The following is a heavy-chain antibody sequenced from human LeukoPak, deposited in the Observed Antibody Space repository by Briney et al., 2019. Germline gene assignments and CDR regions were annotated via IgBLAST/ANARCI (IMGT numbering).Heavy chain of an antibody. V-gene: IGHV1-18*01. CDR1: GYTFTSYG. CDR3: ARGRLGSSWEINDY. CDR2: ISAYNGNT. D-gene: IGHD6-13*01. J-gene: IGHJ4*02. Sequence: ASVKVSCKASGYTFTSYGISGVRQAPGQGLEWMGWISAYNGNTNYAQKLQGRVTMTTDTSTSTAYMELRSLRSDDTAVYYCARGRLGSSWEINDYWGQGTLVTVSS.